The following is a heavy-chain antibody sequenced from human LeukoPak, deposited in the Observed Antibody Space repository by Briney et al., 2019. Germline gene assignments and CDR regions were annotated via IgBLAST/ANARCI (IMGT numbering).Heavy chain of an antibody. CDR3: ARGVDTAMVSEFDH. CDR1: GGSFSGYY. V-gene: IGHV4-34*01. CDR2: INHSGST. Sequence: SETLSLTCAVYGGSFSGYYWSWIRQPPGKGLEWIGEINHSGSTNYNPSLKSRVTISVDTSKNQFSLKLSSVTAADTAVYYCARGVDTAMVSEFDHWGQGTLVTVSS. J-gene: IGHJ4*02. D-gene: IGHD5-18*01.